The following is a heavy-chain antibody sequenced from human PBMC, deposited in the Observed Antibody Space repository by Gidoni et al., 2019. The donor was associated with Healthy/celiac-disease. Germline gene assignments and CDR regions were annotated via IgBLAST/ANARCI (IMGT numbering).Heavy chain of an antibody. J-gene: IGHJ4*02. CDR1: GGSISSYY. CDR2: IYYRGSP. D-gene: IGHD6-19*01. V-gene: IGHV4-59*08. Sequence: QVQLQESGPGLVKPSETLSLTCPVSGGSISSYYWSWIRQPPGEGLKWIGYIYYRGSPNYNPSLKSRVTMSVDTSKNQFSLKLSSVTAADTAAYYCAGQVAGTYYWGQGTLVTVSS. CDR3: AGQVAGTYY.